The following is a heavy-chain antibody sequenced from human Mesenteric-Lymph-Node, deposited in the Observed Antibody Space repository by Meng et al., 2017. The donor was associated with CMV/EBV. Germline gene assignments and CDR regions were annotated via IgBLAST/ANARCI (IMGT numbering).Heavy chain of an antibody. D-gene: IGHD3-10*01. CDR2: ISYDGSNK. V-gene: IGHV3-30*04. Sequence: GGSLRLSCAASGFTFSSYAMHWVRQAPGKGLEWVAVISYDGSNKYYADSVKGRFTISRDNSKNTLYLQMNSLRAEDTAVYYCPIHYYGSGSYRWGQGTLVTVSS. CDR3: PIHYYGSGSYR. J-gene: IGHJ4*02. CDR1: GFTFSSYA.